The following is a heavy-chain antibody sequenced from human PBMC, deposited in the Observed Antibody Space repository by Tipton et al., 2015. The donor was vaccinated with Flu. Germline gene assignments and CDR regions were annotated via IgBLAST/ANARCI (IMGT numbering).Heavy chain of an antibody. V-gene: IGHV4-59*12. D-gene: IGHD6-13*01. CDR1: GGSISTYS. CDR3: ARDPGSRMFDP. Sequence: TLSLTCTVSGGSISTYSWSWIRQPPGKGLEWIGNIYYSGSTYYNPSLKSRVTISVDTSKNQFSLKVSSVTAADTAVYYCARDPGSRMFDPWGQGTLVTVSS. CDR2: IYYSGST. J-gene: IGHJ5*02.